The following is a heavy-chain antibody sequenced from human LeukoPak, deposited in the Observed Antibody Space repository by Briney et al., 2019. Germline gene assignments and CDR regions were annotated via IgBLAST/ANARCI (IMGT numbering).Heavy chain of an antibody. V-gene: IGHV3-23*01. J-gene: IGHJ4*02. CDR2: ISGSGGST. CDR3: ANYPGIAAAGTGGYFDY. D-gene: IGHD6-13*01. CDR1: GFTFSSYA. Sequence: GGSLRLSCAASGFTFSSYAMSWVRQAPGKGLEWVSAISGSGGSTYYADSVKGRFTISRDNSKNTLCLQMNSLRAEDTAVYYCANYPGIAAAGTGGYFDYWGQGTLVTVSS.